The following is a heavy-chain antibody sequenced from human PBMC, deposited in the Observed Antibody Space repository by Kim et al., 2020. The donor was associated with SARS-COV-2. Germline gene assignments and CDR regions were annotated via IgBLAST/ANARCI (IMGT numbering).Heavy chain of an antibody. D-gene: IGHD3-3*01. CDR2: IYYSGST. J-gene: IGHJ4*02. CDR1: GGSISSYY. Sequence: SETLSLTCTVSGGSISSYYWSWIRQPPGKGLEWIGYIYYSGSTNYNPSLKSRVTISVDTSKNQFSLKLSSVTAADTAVYYCARDIGFWSGYYTGYFDYWGQGTLVTVSS. V-gene: IGHV4-59*13. CDR3: ARDIGFWSGYYTGYFDY.